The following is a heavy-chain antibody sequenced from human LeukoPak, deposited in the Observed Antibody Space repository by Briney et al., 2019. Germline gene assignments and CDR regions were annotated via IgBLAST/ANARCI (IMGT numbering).Heavy chain of an antibody. CDR3: AREYDYGDYELDY. D-gene: IGHD4-17*01. Sequence: ASVKVSCKASGYTFTNYYMHWVRQAPGKGLEWMGGFDPEDGETIYAQKFQGRVTMTEDTSTSTAYMELRSLRSDDTAVYYCAREYDYGDYELDYWGQGTLVTVSS. V-gene: IGHV1-24*01. CDR2: FDPEDGET. J-gene: IGHJ4*02. CDR1: GYTFTNYY.